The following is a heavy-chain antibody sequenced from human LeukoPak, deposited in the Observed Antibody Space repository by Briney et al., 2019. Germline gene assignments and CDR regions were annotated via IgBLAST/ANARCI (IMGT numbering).Heavy chain of an antibody. CDR2: ISGSGGST. CDR3: AKDHSSSWYGGWYFDY. D-gene: IGHD6-13*01. J-gene: IGHJ4*02. V-gene: IGHV3-23*01. CDR1: GFTFSSYA. Sequence: GGSLGLSCAASGFTFSSYAMSWVRQAPGKGLEWVSAISGSGGSTYYADSVKGRFTISRDNSKNTLYLQMNSLRAEDTAVYYCAKDHSSSWYGGWYFDYWGQGTLVTVSS.